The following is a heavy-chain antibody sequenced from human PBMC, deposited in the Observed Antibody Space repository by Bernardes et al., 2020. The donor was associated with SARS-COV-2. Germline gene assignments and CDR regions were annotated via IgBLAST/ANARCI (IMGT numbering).Heavy chain of an antibody. CDR3: ARVHFSNLYSFDY. CDR1: GFTFSSYT. Sequence: GGSLRLSCAASGFTFSSYTMNWVRQAPGKGLEWISSISTSSSYISYSDSVRGRFTISRDNAKNSVSLQMHSLTAADTAVYYCARVHFSNLYSFDYLCQG. J-gene: IGHJ4*02. D-gene: IGHD4-4*01. CDR2: ISTSSSYI. V-gene: IGHV3-21*06.